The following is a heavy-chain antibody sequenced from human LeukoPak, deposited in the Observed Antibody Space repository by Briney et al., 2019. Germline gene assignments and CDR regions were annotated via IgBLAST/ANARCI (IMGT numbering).Heavy chain of an antibody. V-gene: IGHV3-21*01. CDR2: ISSSSSYI. D-gene: IGHD3-22*01. Sequence: PGGSLILSCAASGFTFSSYSMNWVRQAPGKGLEWVSSISSSSSYIYYADSVKGRFTISRDNAKNSLYLQMNSLRAEDTAVYYCASGDSSGYYYRTWGQGTLVTVSS. CDR1: GFTFSSYS. CDR3: ASGDSSGYYYRT. J-gene: IGHJ5*02.